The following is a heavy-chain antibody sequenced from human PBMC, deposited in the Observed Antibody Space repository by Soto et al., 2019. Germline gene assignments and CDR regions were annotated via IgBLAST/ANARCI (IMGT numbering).Heavy chain of an antibody. J-gene: IGHJ2*01. Sequence: EVQLLESGGGLVQPGGSLRLSCAASGFTFSSYAMSWVRQAPGKGLEWVSAISGSGGSTYYADSVKGRFTISRDNSKNTVYLQMNSLRAEDTAVYYCAAMDSSGYYYGIGYWYFDLWGRGTLVTVSS. V-gene: IGHV3-23*01. CDR1: GFTFSSYA. CDR2: ISGSGGST. D-gene: IGHD3-22*01. CDR3: AAMDSSGYYYGIGYWYFDL.